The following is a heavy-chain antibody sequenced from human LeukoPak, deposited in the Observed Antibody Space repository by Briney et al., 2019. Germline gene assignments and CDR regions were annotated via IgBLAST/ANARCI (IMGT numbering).Heavy chain of an antibody. J-gene: IGHJ4*01. CDR3: ARGLGWITPGAPYFDL. CDR2: ISSSGGHI. Sequence: GGSLRLSCAASGFTFNTQSMNWVRQAPGKGLEWLSAISSSGGHIYYAGSVQGRFTISRDDAKESVYLQLNSLRAEDTAVYYCARGLGWITPGAPYFDLWGHGTLVTVSS. D-gene: IGHD5-12*01. CDR1: GFTFNTQS. V-gene: IGHV3-21*01.